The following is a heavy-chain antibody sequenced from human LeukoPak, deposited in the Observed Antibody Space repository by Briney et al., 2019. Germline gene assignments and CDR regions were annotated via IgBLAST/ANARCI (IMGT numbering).Heavy chain of an antibody. CDR2: IYHSGST. Sequence: SETLSLTCTVSGYSISSGYYWGWIRQPPGKGLEWIGSIYHSGSTYYNPSLKSRVTISEDTSKNQFSLKLSSVTAADTAVYYCARALSYCSSTSCYNNWFDPWGQGTLVTVSS. V-gene: IGHV4-38-2*02. D-gene: IGHD2-2*02. CDR1: GYSISSGYY. J-gene: IGHJ5*02. CDR3: ARALSYCSSTSCYNNWFDP.